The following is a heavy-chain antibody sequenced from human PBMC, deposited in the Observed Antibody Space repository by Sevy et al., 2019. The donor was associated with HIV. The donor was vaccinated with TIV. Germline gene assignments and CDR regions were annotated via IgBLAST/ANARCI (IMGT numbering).Heavy chain of an antibody. J-gene: IGHJ6*02. V-gene: IGHV3-11*01. Sequence: GGSLRLSCAASGFTFSDYYMSWLRQAPGKGLEWLSYISGSGDTIYYADSVKGRFTISRYNAKNSLYLQMNSLRAEDTAVYYCARDHEKDGDLGDYYYFAMDVWGQGTTVTVSS. CDR3: ARDHEKDGDLGDYYYFAMDV. D-gene: IGHD4-17*01. CDR1: GFTFSDYY. CDR2: ISGSGDTI.